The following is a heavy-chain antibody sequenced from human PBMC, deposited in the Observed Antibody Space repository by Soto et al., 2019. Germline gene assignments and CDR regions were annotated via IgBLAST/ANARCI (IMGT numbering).Heavy chain of an antibody. J-gene: IGHJ5*02. CDR1: GYTFTSYG. CDR2: ISAYNGNT. CDR3: ARDAMITFGAVIDNWFDP. V-gene: IGHV1-18*01. Sequence: QVQLVQSGAEVKKPGASVKVSCKASGYTFTSYGISWVRQAPGQGLEWMGWISAYNGNTNYAQKLQGRVTMTTDTXTXTXXMELSSRRSDDTAGYYCARDAMITFGAVIDNWFDPWGQGTLVTVSS. D-gene: IGHD3-16*02.